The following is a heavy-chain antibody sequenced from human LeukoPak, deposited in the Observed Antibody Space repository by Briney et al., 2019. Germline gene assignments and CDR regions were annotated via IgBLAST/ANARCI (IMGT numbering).Heavy chain of an antibody. D-gene: IGHD5-24*01. CDR2: ISGSGGST. Sequence: PGGSLRLSCAASGFTFSSYGMSWVRQAPGKGLEWVSAISGSGGSTYYADSVKGRFTISRDNSKNTLYLQMNSLRAEDTAVYYCAKLFIIGGGKDGYLVFDYWGQGTLVTVSS. CDR1: GFTFSSYG. J-gene: IGHJ4*02. V-gene: IGHV3-23*01. CDR3: AKLFIIGGGKDGYLVFDY.